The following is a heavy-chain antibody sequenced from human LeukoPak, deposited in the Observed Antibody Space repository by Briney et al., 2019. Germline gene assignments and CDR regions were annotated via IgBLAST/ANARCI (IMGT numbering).Heavy chain of an antibody. D-gene: IGHD6-13*01. V-gene: IGHV4-59*08. Sequence: PSETLSLTCTVSGGSISSYYRSWIRQPPGKGLEWIGYIYYSGRTNYNPSLKSRVTISVDTSKNQFSLKLSSVTAADTAVYYCARHRSSSWKRFALYYYYYGMDVWSQGTTVTVSS. CDR3: ARHRSSSWKRFALYYYYYGMDV. CDR2: IYYSGRT. J-gene: IGHJ6*02. CDR1: GGSISSYY.